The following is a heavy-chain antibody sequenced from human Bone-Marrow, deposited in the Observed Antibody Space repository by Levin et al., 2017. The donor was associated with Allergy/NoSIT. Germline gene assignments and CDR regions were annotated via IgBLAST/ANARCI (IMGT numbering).Heavy chain of an antibody. CDR3: ARESLSYDFWSGYYGAGAFDI. D-gene: IGHD3-3*01. Sequence: NASETLSLTCTVSGGSVSSGSYYWSWIRQPPGKGLEWIGYIYYSGSTNYNPSLKSRVTISVDTSKNQFSLKLSSVTAADTAVYYCARESLSYDFWSGYYGAGAFDIWGQGTMVTVSS. CDR2: IYYSGST. CDR1: GGSVSSGSYY. V-gene: IGHV4-61*01. J-gene: IGHJ3*02.